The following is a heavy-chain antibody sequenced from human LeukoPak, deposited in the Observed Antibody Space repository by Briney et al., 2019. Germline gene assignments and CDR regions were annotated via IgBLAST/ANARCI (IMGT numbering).Heavy chain of an antibody. V-gene: IGHV1-2*02. CDR3: SRVDPGSIAVHH. Sequence: ASVKVSCKASGYTFTGYYLHWVRQAPGQGLEWMGRINPNSGGTNCGQKFQGRVTMTRDTSISTAYMELSRLSTDDTAVYYCSRVDPGSIAVHHWGQGTLVTVSS. J-gene: IGHJ5*02. CDR2: INPNSGGT. D-gene: IGHD6-19*01. CDR1: GYTFTGYY.